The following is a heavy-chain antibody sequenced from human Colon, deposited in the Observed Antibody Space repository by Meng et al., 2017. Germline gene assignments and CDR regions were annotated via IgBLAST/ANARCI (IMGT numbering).Heavy chain of an antibody. V-gene: IGHV4-31*01. CDR1: GGSISNGFFF. J-gene: IGHJ4*02. D-gene: IGHD1-26*01. CDR3: ARGSGTLRHFDY. CDR2: VSHTGST. Sequence: VQPQEPGPGLVKPSQTLSLTCPVSGGSISNGFFFWSCIRQHPLKGLEWIGSVSHTGSTSYNPSIQSLVTISRDTPKNQFSLNLTSVTAADTAVYFCARGSGTLRHFDYWGQGTLVTVSS.